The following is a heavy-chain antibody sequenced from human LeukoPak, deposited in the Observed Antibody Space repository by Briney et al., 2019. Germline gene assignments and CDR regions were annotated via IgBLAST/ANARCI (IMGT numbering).Heavy chain of an antibody. CDR1: GYSFSTYW. CDR3: ARLSSGFPFERLFDY. CDR2: IYPGDSDT. D-gene: IGHD6-19*01. J-gene: IGHJ4*02. Sequence: GESLKISCKGSGYSFSTYWIGWVRQLPGKGLEWMGIIYPGDSDTRYSPSFQGQVTISADKFISTAYLQWSSLKASDTAMYYCARLSSGFPFERLFDYWGQGTLVTVSS. V-gene: IGHV5-51*01.